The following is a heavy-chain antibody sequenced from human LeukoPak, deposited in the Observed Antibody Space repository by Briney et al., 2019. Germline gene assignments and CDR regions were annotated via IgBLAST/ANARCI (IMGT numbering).Heavy chain of an antibody. D-gene: IGHD4-17*01. CDR1: GGSFSGYY. Sequence: PSETLSLTCAVYGGSFSGYYWSWIRQPPGKGLEWIGEINHSGSTNYNPSLKSRVTISVDTSKNQFSLKLSSVTAADTAVYYCARMTTVTTHWFDPWGQGTLVTVSS. V-gene: IGHV4-34*01. CDR2: INHSGST. CDR3: ARMTTVTTHWFDP. J-gene: IGHJ5*02.